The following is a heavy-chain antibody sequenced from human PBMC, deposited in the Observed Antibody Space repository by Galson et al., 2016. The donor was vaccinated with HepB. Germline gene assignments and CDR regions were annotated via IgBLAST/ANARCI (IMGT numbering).Heavy chain of an antibody. Sequence: SLRLSCAASGFTFSNFWMSWVRQAPGRGLERVGIIQQEGIENYYVDTVKGRFTISRDNAKNSLFLHMDSLRDEDTAVYYCVRTIVVVRGAHDYFDYWGQGTLVTVSP. CDR2: IQQEGIEN. V-gene: IGHV3-7*03. D-gene: IGHD2-2*01. J-gene: IGHJ4*02. CDR3: VRTIVVVRGAHDYFDY. CDR1: GFTFSNFW.